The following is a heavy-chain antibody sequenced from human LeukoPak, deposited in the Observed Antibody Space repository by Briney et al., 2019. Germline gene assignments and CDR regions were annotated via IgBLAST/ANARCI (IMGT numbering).Heavy chain of an antibody. CDR3: ARDQVAVAGTMGFDY. CDR1: GGSISSYY. CDR2: IYTSGST. J-gene: IGHJ4*02. Sequence: PSETLSLTCTVSGGSISSYYWSWIRQPAGKGLEWIGRIYTSGSTNYNPSLKNRVTVSVDTSKNQFSLKLSSVTAADTAVYYCARDQVAVAGTMGFDYWGQGTLVTVSS. V-gene: IGHV4-4*07. D-gene: IGHD6-19*01.